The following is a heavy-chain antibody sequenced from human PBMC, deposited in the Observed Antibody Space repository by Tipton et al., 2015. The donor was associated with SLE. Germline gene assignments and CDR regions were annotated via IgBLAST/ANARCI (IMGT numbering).Heavy chain of an antibody. CDR2: ISHSGAT. D-gene: IGHD4-23*01. J-gene: IGHJ2*01. CDR1: GGSFSGYY. Sequence: TLSLTCAVYGGSFSGYYWSWIRQPPGEGLEWIGEISHSGATNYNPSFKSRATISRDTSKNQFSLKLSSVTAADTAVYYCARPHGTSHSYWYFDLWGRGSLVTVAS. CDR3: ARPHGTSHSYWYFDL. V-gene: IGHV4-34*01.